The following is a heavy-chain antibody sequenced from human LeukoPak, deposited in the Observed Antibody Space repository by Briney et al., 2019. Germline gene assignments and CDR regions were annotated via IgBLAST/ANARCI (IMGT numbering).Heavy chain of an antibody. V-gene: IGHV4-4*09. D-gene: IGHD5-24*01. CDR3: ARVWGDGYNLEDY. J-gene: IGHJ4*02. Sequence: SETLSLTCTVSGGSISSYYWSWIRQPPGKGLEWIGYIYTSGSTNYNPSLKSRVTISVDTSKNQFSLKLSSVTAADTAVYYCARVWGDGYNLEDYWGQGTLVTVSS. CDR2: IYTSGST. CDR1: GGSISSYY.